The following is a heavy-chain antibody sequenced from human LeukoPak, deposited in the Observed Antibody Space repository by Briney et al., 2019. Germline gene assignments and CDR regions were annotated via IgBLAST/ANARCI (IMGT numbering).Heavy chain of an antibody. Sequence: SVKVSCKASGYTFTSYDINWVRQATGQGLEWMGVIKPMFGTGSIPNTATGDYAQKFQGRLSINADESTTTAYMELSRLRSGDTAVYFCAREVFDSTSGISQGFDYWGQGTLVTVSS. D-gene: IGHD3-3*01. CDR1: GYTFTSYD. J-gene: IGHJ4*02. CDR2: IKPMFGTG. CDR3: AREVFDSTSGISQGFDY. V-gene: IGHV1-69*13.